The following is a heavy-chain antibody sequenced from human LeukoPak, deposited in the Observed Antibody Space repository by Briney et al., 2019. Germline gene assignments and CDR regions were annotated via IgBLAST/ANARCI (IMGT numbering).Heavy chain of an antibody. CDR2: INPSGGST. V-gene: IGHV1-46*01. CDR1: GYTFTSYY. CDR3: ARDGCSSTSCYYFGDKNWLDP. Sequence: GASVKVSCKASGYTFTSYYMHWVRQAPGQGLEWMGIINPSGGSTSYAQKFQGRVTMTRDTSTSTVYMELSSLRSEDTAVYYCARDGCSSTSCYYFGDKNWLDPWGQGTLVTVSS. J-gene: IGHJ5*02. D-gene: IGHD2-2*01.